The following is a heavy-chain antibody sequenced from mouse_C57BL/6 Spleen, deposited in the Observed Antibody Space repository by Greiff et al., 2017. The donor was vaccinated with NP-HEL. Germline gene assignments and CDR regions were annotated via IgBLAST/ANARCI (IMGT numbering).Heavy chain of an antibody. Sequence: EVQLQQSGPELVKPGASVKISCKASGYSFTDYNMNWVKQSNGKSLEWIGVINPNYGTTSYNQKFKGKATLTVDQSSSTAYMQLNSLTSEDFAVYYCASYGNYVGYFDVWGTGTTVTVSS. CDR2: INPNYGTT. CDR1: GYSFTDYN. J-gene: IGHJ1*03. V-gene: IGHV1-39*01. CDR3: ASYGNYVGYFDV. D-gene: IGHD2-1*01.